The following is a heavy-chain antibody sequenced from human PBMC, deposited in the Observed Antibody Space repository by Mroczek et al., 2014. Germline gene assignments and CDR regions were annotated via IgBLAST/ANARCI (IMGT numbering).Heavy chain of an antibody. D-gene: IGHD2-21*02. V-gene: IGHV4-31*03. CDR3: ARDGGGDCYSFLHGRCDHGRINWYFDL. J-gene: IGHJ2*01. CDR1: GGSISSGGYY. Sequence: QVQLQESGPGLVKPSQTLSLTCTVSGGSISSGGYYWSWIRQHPGKGLEWIGYIYYSGSTYYNPSLKSRVTISVDTSKNQFSLKLSSVTAADTAVYYCARDGGGDCYSFLHGRCDHGRINWYFDLWGPGTPGHCLL. CDR2: IYYSGST.